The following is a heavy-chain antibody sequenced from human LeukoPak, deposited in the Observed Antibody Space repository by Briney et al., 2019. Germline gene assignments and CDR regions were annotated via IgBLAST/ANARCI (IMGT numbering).Heavy chain of an antibody. CDR1: GYTFTSYG. Sequence: ASVKVSCKASGYTFTSYGISWVRQAPGQGLEWMGWISAYNGNTNYAQKLQGRVTMTTDPSTSTAYMELRSLRSDDTAVYYCARDFDEFRVRKRGYFDYWGQGTLVTVSS. CDR2: ISAYNGNT. J-gene: IGHJ4*02. V-gene: IGHV1-18*01. D-gene: IGHD1-14*01. CDR3: ARDFDEFRVRKRGYFDY.